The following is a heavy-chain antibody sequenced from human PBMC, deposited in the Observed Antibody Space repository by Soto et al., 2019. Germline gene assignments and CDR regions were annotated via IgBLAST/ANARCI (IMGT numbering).Heavy chain of an antibody. CDR2: INHSGST. D-gene: IGHD6-13*01. Sequence: QVQLQQWGAGLLKPSETLSLTCAVYAGSFSGYYWSWIRQPPGKGLEWIGEINHSGSTNYNPSLKSRVTISVDTSKNQFSLKLSSVTAADTAVYYCARAFYGSSWYSDYWGQGTLVTVSS. J-gene: IGHJ4*02. CDR1: AGSFSGYY. CDR3: ARAFYGSSWYSDY. V-gene: IGHV4-34*01.